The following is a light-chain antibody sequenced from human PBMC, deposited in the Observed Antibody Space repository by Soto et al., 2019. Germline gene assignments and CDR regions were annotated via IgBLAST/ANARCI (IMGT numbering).Light chain of an antibody. V-gene: IGKV3-20*01. CDR2: GAS. Sequence: EIVLTQSPGTLSLSPGERATLSCRASQSVSSSYLAWYQQKPGQAPRLLIYGASSRATGIPDRFSGSGSGTDFTLIISRLEPEDFAVYYCQQYCSSLWTFGQGTKVEIK. CDR1: QSVSSSY. J-gene: IGKJ1*01. CDR3: QQYCSSLWT.